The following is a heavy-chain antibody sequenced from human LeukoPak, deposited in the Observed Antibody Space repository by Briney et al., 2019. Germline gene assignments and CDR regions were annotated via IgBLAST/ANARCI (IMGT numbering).Heavy chain of an antibody. V-gene: IGHV1-2*04. J-gene: IGHJ3*02. Sequence: ASVKVSCKASGYTFTGYYMHWVRQAPGQGLEWMGWINPNSGGTNYAQKFQGWVTMTRDTSISTAYMELSRLRSDDTAVYYCAIGSIVVVPVAPSYIDAFDIWGQGTMVTVSS. CDR2: INPNSGGT. CDR1: GYTFTGYY. CDR3: AIGSIVVVPVAPSYIDAFDI. D-gene: IGHD2-2*01.